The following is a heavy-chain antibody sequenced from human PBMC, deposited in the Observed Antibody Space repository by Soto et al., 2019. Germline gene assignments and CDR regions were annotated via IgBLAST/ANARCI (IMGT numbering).Heavy chain of an antibody. D-gene: IGHD6-13*01. CDR3: ATVGGYSISWYSLVIFAS. CDR1: GFSFSDDW. J-gene: IGHJ4*02. V-gene: IGHV3-15*07. CDR2: LKGKSDGGTV. Sequence: EVQLVESGGGSVKPGGSLRLSCAASGFSFSDDWMNWVRQAPGKGLEWGGRLKGKSDGGTVDYSASVKDRFTVSRDDSTNTLYLKRNSMETEYRAVYYCATVGGYSISWYSLVIFASWGQGTLVAVSS.